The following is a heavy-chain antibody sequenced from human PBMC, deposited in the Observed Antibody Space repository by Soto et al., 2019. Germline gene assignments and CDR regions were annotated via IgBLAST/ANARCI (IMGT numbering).Heavy chain of an antibody. CDR2: IYYSGST. V-gene: IGHV4-59*01. CDR3: ARDLGYCSSTSCYEDRWFDP. D-gene: IGHD2-2*01. CDR1: GGSISSYY. Sequence: QVQLQESGPGLVKPSETLSLTCTVSGGSISSYYWSWIRQPPGKGLEWIGYIYYSGSTNYNPSLKSRVTISVDTSKNQFSLKLSSVTAADTAVYYCARDLGYCSSTSCYEDRWFDPWGQGTLVTFSS. J-gene: IGHJ5*02.